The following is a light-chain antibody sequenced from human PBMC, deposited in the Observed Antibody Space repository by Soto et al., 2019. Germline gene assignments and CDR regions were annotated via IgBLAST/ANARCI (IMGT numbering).Light chain of an antibody. J-gene: IGLJ3*02. CDR1: SGHSSYA. Sequence: QSVLTQSPSASASLGASVKLTCTLSSGHSSYAIAWHQQQPEKGPRYLMKVNSDGSHIKGDGIPDRFSGSSSGAERYLTISSLQSDDEADYYCQTWGTGIWVFGGGTKLTVL. V-gene: IGLV4-69*01. CDR3: QTWGTGIWV. CDR2: VNSDGSH.